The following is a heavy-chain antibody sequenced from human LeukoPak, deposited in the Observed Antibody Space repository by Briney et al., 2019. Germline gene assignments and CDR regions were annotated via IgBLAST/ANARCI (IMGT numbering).Heavy chain of an antibody. Sequence: SETLSLTCTVSGGSISSYYWSWIRQPPGKGLEWIGYIYYSGSTNYNPSLKSRVTISVDTSKNQFSLKLSSVTAADTAVYYCASSGRDIVVVPAAIPYRYFDYWGQGTLVTVSS. D-gene: IGHD2-2*02. CDR1: GGSISSYY. V-gene: IGHV4-59*12. CDR2: IYYSGST. J-gene: IGHJ4*02. CDR3: ASSGRDIVVVPAAIPYRYFDY.